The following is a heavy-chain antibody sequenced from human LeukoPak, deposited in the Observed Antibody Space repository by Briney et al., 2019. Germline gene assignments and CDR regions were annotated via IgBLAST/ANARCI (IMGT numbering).Heavy chain of an antibody. CDR3: ARAGSSSSFDY. CDR2: INSDGSST. CDR1: GFTFSTYW. V-gene: IGHV3-74*01. J-gene: IGHJ4*02. D-gene: IGHD6-6*01. Sequence: PGGSLRLSCAASGFTFSTYWMHWVRQAPGKGLVWVSHINSDGSSTSYADSVKGRFTISRDNAKNTLYLQMNSLRAEDTALYYCARAGSSSSFDYWGQGPLVTVSS.